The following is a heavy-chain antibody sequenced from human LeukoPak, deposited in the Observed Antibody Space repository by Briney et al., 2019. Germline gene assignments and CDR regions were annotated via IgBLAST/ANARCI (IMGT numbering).Heavy chain of an antibody. Sequence: GGSLRLSCAASGFTVSSNYMSWVRQAPGKGLEWVSVVYSGGSTFYADSVKGRFTISRDNSKNTLYLQVNSLRVEDTGVYYCAKGFVAGTEHYFHPWGQGPLVTVSS. D-gene: IGHD1-1*01. V-gene: IGHV3-66*01. CDR3: AKGFVAGTEHYFHP. CDR1: GFTVSSNY. J-gene: IGHJ4*02. CDR2: VYSGGST.